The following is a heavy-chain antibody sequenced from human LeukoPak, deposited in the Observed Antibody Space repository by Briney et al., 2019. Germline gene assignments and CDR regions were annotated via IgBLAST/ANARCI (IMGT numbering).Heavy chain of an antibody. J-gene: IGHJ4*02. Sequence: GGSLRLSCVAGFAFSNYAMSWVRQAPGKGLEWISVISDGGGNTYYADSVKGRFTISRDNSKNTLFLQMNSLRAEDTALYYCAKDGDTSYYDLDSWGQGTLVTVSS. CDR3: AKDGDTSYYDLDS. CDR2: ISDGGGNT. D-gene: IGHD3-3*01. V-gene: IGHV3-23*01. CDR1: GFAFSNYA.